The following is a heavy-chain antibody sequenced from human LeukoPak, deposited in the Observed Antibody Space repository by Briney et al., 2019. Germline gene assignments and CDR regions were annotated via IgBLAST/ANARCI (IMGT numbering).Heavy chain of an antibody. Sequence: GESLKISCKASGYSFTNYWIGWVRQMPGKGLEWMGLIYPGDSDTRHSPSFQGQVTMSVDKSTTTAYLQWNSLKASDTAMYYCARPVRGYAAVWGQGTLVTVSS. CDR3: ARPVRGYAAV. D-gene: IGHD6-25*01. CDR1: GYSFTNYW. CDR2: IYPGDSDT. J-gene: IGHJ4*02. V-gene: IGHV5-51*01.